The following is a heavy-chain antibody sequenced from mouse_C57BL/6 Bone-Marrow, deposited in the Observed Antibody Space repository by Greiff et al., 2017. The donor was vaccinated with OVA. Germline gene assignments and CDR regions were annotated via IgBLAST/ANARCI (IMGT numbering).Heavy chain of an antibody. Sequence: QVQLQQSGAELVRPGASVKRAVESSGYTFTDYYINWVKQSPAPCIEWIARIPTLLCHTYHNEKFKGKATLTAEKSSSTAYMQLSSLTAEDSAVYFCANYDGAYWGQGTLVTVSA. CDR3: ANYDGAY. D-gene: IGHD2-4*01. CDR1: GYTFTDYY. J-gene: IGHJ3*01. V-gene: IGHV1-76*01. CDR2: IPTLLCHT.